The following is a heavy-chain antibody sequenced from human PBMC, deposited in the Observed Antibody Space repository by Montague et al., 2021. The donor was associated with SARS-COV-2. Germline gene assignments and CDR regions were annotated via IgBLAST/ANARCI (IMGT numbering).Heavy chain of an antibody. CDR2: INNSGNT. Sequence: SETLSLTCAVYGGSFSGYYWSWIRQPPGKGLEWIGEINNSGNTNYNPSLKSRVTISVDTSKNQFSLKLSSVTAADTAVYYCARGLLEPPDYWGQGTLVTVSS. D-gene: IGHD1-14*01. J-gene: IGHJ4*02. CDR3: ARGLLEPPDY. CDR1: GGSFSGYY. V-gene: IGHV4-34*01.